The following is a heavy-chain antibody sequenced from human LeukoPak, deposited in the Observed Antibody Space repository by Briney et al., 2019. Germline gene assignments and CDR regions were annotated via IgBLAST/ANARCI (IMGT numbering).Heavy chain of an antibody. Sequence: GGSLRLSCAASGFTFDDYAMHWVRQAPGKGLEWLSLISGDGGSTYYADPVKGRFTISRDNSKNSLYLQMNSLRTEDTALYYCAKVGSSGSTDYYYYYGMDVWGQGTTVTVSS. CDR2: ISGDGGST. D-gene: IGHD6-19*01. CDR3: AKVGSSGSTDYYYYYGMDV. CDR1: GFTFDDYA. J-gene: IGHJ6*02. V-gene: IGHV3-43*02.